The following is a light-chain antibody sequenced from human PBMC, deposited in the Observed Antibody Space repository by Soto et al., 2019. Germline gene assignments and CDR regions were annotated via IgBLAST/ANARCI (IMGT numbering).Light chain of an antibody. CDR1: SSDVGGYNY. CDR3: SSYTSSSSLV. CDR2: DVS. V-gene: IGLV2-14*01. Sequence: QSALTQPASASGSPGQSVTISCTGTSSDVGGYNYVSWYQQHPGKAPKLMIYDVSNRPSGVSNRFSGSKSGNTASLTISGLQAEDDADYCSSSYTSSSSLVFGAGTKLTVL. J-gene: IGLJ2*01.